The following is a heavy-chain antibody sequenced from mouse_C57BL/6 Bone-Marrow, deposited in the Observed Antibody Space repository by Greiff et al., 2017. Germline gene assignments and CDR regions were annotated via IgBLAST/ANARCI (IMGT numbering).Heavy chain of an antibody. CDR2: FHPYNDDT. V-gene: IGHV1-47*01. CDR3: ARRDSNFAWFAY. CDR1: GYTFTTYP. Sequence: VTLQESGAELVKPGASVTMSCKASGYTFTTYPIEWMKQNHGKSLEWIGNFHPYNDDTKYNEKFKGKDTLTVEKSSSTVYLELSRLTSDDSAVYYCARRDSNFAWFAYWGQGTLVTVSA. D-gene: IGHD2-5*01. J-gene: IGHJ3*01.